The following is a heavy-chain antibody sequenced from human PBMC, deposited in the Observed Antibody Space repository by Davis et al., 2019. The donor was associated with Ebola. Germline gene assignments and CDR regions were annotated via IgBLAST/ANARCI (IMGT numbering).Heavy chain of an antibody. CDR2: IYYSGST. J-gene: IGHJ5*02. Sequence: PSETLSLTCTVSGGSISSSSYYWGWIRQPPGKGLEWIGSIYYSGSTYYNPSLKSRVTISVDTSKNQFSLKLSSVTAADTAVYYCARHWAGGYDFWSGYYKGAWFDPWGQGTLVTVSS. CDR1: GGSISSSSYY. CDR3: ARHWAGGYDFWSGYYKGAWFDP. D-gene: IGHD3-3*01. V-gene: IGHV4-39*01.